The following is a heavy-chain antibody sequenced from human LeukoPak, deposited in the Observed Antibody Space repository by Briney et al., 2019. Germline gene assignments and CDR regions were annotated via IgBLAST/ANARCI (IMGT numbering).Heavy chain of an antibody. D-gene: IGHD3-16*01. J-gene: IGHJ1*01. Sequence: GGSLRLSCAASGFTFSNYAMSWVRQAPGKGLEWVSTLSGTGGSTYYADSVKGRFTISRDNSKNTLYLQVSSLRAVDTAVYYCARVLYIGGYIQYWGQGTLVTVSS. CDR3: ARVLYIGGYIQY. V-gene: IGHV3-23*01. CDR2: LSGTGGST. CDR1: GFTFSNYA.